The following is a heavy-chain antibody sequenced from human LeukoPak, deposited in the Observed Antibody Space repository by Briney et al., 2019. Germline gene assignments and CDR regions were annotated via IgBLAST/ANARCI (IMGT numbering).Heavy chain of an antibody. Sequence: TASETLSLTCTVSGGTISSYYWSWIRQPAGKGLEGFGRIYTSGSTNYNPSLKSRVTMSVDTSKNQFSLKLSSVTAADTAVYYCAREKYDILTDYYFDYWGQGTLVTVSS. CDR1: GGTISSYY. CDR3: AREKYDILTDYYFDY. D-gene: IGHD3-9*01. CDR2: IYTSGST. J-gene: IGHJ4*02. V-gene: IGHV4-4*07.